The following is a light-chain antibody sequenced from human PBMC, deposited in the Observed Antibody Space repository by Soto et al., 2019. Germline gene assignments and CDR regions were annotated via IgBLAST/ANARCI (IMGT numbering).Light chain of an antibody. CDR3: GTWDSSLSAVV. CDR2: DNN. CDR1: SSNIGNNY. V-gene: IGLV1-51*01. J-gene: IGLJ2*01. Sequence: QSVLTQPPSGSAAPGQKVTISCSGSSSNIGNNYVSWYQQLPGTAPKLLIYDNNKRPSGIPDRFYGSKSGTSATLGITGLQTGDEADYYCGTWDSSLSAVVFGGGAKLTVL.